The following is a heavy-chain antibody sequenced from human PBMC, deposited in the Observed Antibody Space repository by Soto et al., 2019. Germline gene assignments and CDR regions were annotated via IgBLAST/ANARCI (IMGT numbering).Heavy chain of an antibody. D-gene: IGHD3-3*01. J-gene: IGHJ4*02. V-gene: IGHV3-21*01. Sequence: GGSLRLSCAASGFTFRRNNMNWVRPAPGKGLEWVASIGSRGEYLYYADSVKGRFSISRDNFQNSLFLRMNNLIADDTAVYYCVRGVDDGDEAAAPWFFLENWGQGTPVTVSS. CDR2: IGSRGEYL. CDR3: VRGVDDGDEAAAPWFFLEN. CDR1: GFTFRRNN.